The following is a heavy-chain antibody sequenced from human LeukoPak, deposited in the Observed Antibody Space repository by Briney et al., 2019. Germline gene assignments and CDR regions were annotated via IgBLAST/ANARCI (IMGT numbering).Heavy chain of an antibody. D-gene: IGHD6-13*01. CDR2: INPNSGGT. CDR1: GYTFTSYY. CDR3: ARAQRIAAAGRGWFDP. V-gene: IGHV1-2*02. Sequence: ASVKVSCEASGYTFTSYYMHWVRQAPGQGLEWMGWINPNSGGTNYAQKFQGRVTMTRDTSISTAYMELSRLRSDDTAVYYCARAQRIAAAGRGWFDPWGQGTLVTVSS. J-gene: IGHJ5*02.